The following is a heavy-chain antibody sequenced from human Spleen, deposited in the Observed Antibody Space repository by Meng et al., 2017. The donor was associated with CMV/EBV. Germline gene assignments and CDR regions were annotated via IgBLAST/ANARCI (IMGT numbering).Heavy chain of an antibody. CDR3: ARLLRTPLVVPAATEYYYGMDV. CDR1: GFTFSGYY. CDR2: ISTSTSYI. J-gene: IGHJ6*02. Sequence: GESLKISCAASGFTFSGYYMNWVRQAPGKGLEWVSSISTSTSYIYYADSVKGRFAISRDNAKNSLYLQMNSLRAEDTAVYYCARLLRTPLVVPAATEYYYGMDVWGQGTTVTVSS. V-gene: IGHV3-21*01. D-gene: IGHD2-2*01.